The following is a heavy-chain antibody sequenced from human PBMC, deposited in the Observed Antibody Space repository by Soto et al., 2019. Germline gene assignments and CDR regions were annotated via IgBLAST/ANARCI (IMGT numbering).Heavy chain of an antibody. CDR1: GFTFSSYW. J-gene: IGHJ4*02. Sequence: GSLRLSCAASGFTFSSYWMHWVRQDPGKGLVWVSRINGDGSSISYADSVKGRFTISRDNAKNTLYLQMNSLRAEDTAVYYCTRGTPALLAYWGQGTQVTVSS. V-gene: IGHV3-74*01. D-gene: IGHD3-10*01. CDR3: TRGTPALLAY. CDR2: INGDGSSI.